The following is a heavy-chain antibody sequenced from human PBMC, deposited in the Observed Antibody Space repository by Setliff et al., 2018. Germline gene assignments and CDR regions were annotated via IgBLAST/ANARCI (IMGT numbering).Heavy chain of an antibody. D-gene: IGHD3-16*01. CDR1: GFTFDDYT. Sequence: GGSLRLSCAASGFTFDDYTMHWVRQAPGKGLEWVSLISWDGGSTYYADSVKGRFTIYRDNSKNTLYLQMNSLRLEDTAVYYCARDGGEYWGQGTLVTVSS. CDR2: ISWDGGST. CDR3: ARDGGEY. V-gene: IGHV3-43*01. J-gene: IGHJ4*02.